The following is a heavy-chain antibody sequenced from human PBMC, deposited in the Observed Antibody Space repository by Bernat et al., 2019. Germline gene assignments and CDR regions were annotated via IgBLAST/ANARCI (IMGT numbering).Heavy chain of an antibody. CDR2: IKSKTDVGTT. CDR1: GFTFINAW. J-gene: IGHJ6*02. D-gene: IGHD6-6*01. CDR3: TTKYSTRFNGMDV. V-gene: IGHV3-15*07. Sequence: VQLVESGGGLVKPGGSLRLSCAASGFTFINAWMNGVRQAPGKGLEWVGRIKSKTDVGTTDYAAPVKGRFTISRDDSRNTLYLQMNSLKTEDTAVYYCTTKYSTRFNGMDVWGQGTTVTVSS.